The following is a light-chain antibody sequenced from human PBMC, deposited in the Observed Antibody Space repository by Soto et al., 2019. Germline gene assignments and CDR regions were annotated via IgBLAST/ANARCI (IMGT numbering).Light chain of an antibody. CDR2: SAS. CDR1: QSIGRN. J-gene: IGKJ5*01. CDR3: QHYGRSPIT. V-gene: IGKV3-15*01. Sequence: ETVMTQSPGTLSVTPGERVTLSCRASQSIGRNLAWYQQKPGQAPRLLISSASTRATDIPTRFSGTGSGTDFTLTISSLQSEDFALYYCQHYGRSPITFGQGTRLEIK.